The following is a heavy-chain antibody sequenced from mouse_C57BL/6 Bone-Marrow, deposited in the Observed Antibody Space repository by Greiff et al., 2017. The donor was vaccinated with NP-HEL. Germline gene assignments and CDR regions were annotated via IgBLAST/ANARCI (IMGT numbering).Heavy chain of an antibody. J-gene: IGHJ2*01. D-gene: IGHD1-1*01. CDR1: GYAFSSSW. Sequence: QVQLQQSGPELVKPGASVKISCKASGYAFSSSWMNWVKQRPGKGLEWIGRIYPGDGDTNYNGKFKGKATLTADKSSSTAYMQLSSLTSEDSAVYFCARDGYYDGWYWGQGTTLTVSS. V-gene: IGHV1-82*01. CDR3: ARDGYYDGWY. CDR2: IYPGDGDT.